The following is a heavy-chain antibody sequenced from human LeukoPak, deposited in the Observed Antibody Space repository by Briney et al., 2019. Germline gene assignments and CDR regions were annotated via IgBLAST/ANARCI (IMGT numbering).Heavy chain of an antibody. CDR2: IYTSGST. CDR3: ARVSTVQLWDTYGDFVYNDY. J-gene: IGHJ4*02. CDR1: GCTICSYY. V-gene: IGHV4-4*07. D-gene: IGHD4-17*01. Sequence: SETLSLTCTVSGCTICSYYWIWIRQPAGKGLEWIGRIYTSGSTNYNPSLKSRVTRSVDKSKNQFSLKLSSVTAADTAVYYCARVSTVQLWDTYGDFVYNDYWGQGTLVTVSS.